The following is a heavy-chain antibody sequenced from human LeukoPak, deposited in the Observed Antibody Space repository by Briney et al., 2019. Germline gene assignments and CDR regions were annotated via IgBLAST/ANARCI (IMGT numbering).Heavy chain of an antibody. V-gene: IGHV1-18*04. D-gene: IGHD3-22*01. CDR2: ISAYNGNT. J-gene: IGHJ4*02. Sequence: ASVKVSCKGSGYTFNDYFMHWVRQAPGQGLEWMGWISAYNGNTNYAQKLQGRVTMTTDTSTSTAYMELRSLRSDDTAVYYCARHVPKTYYYDSSGFFFDYWGQGTLVTVSS. CDR3: ARHVPKTYYYDSSGFFFDY. CDR1: GYTFNDYF.